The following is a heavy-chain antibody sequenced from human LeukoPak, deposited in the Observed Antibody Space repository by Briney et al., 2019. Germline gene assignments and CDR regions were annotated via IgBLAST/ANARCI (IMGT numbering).Heavy chain of an antibody. Sequence: PGGSLRLSCAASGFTFSNSGMSWVRQAPGKGPEWVSTISGSDGSTYYAYSVKGRFTISRDNSKNTLYLQMNSLRAEDTAVYYCTKRTSTLDDPWGQGTLVTVSS. CDR3: TKRTSTLDDP. D-gene: IGHD1-1*01. V-gene: IGHV3-23*01. CDR1: GFTFSNSG. CDR2: ISGSDGST. J-gene: IGHJ5*02.